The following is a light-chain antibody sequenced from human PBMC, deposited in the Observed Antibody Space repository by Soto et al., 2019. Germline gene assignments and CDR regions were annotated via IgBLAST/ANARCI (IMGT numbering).Light chain of an antibody. V-gene: IGLV2-8*01. CDR2: EVN. CDR1: STDVGGYNY. Sequence: QSALTQPPSASGSPGQSVTISCTGTSTDVGGYNYVSWYQQHPGKAPKLMIYEVNKRPSGVPDRFSGSKSGNTASLTVSGLHAEEEADYYCSSYAGNNRLFGGGTKLTVL. J-gene: IGLJ2*01. CDR3: SSYAGNNRL.